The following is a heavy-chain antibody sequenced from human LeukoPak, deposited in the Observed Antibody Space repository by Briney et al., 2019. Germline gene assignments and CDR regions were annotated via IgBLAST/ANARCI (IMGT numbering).Heavy chain of an antibody. V-gene: IGHV4-31*03. CDR2: IYYSGST. D-gene: IGHD5-24*01. CDR1: GGSISSGGYY. J-gene: IGHJ4*02. CDR3: ARAANVEMATADFDY. Sequence: PSQTLSVTCTVSGGSISSGGYYWSWIRQHPGKGLEWIGYIYYSGSTYYNPSLKSRVTISVDTSKNQFSLKLSSVTAADTAVYYCARAANVEMATADFDYWGQGTLVTVSS.